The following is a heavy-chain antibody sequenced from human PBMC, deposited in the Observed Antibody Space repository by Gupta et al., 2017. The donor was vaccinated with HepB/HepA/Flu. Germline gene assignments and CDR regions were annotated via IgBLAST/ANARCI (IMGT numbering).Heavy chain of an antibody. V-gene: IGHV1-69*06. CDR1: GGTFSSYA. CDR3: ARAIAAAGTWGHFDY. D-gene: IGHD6-13*01. Sequence: QVQLVQSGAEVKKPGSSVKVSCKASGGTFSSYAISWVRQAPGQGLEWMGGIIPIFGTANYAQKFQGRVTITADKSTSTAYMELSSLRSEETAVYYCARAIAAAGTWGHFDYGGQGTMVTVSS. CDR2: IIPIFGTA. J-gene: IGHJ4*02.